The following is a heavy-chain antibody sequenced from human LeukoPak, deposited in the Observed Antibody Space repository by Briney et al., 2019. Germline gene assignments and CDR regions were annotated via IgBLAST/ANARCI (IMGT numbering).Heavy chain of an antibody. CDR1: GFTFSSYA. CDR2: ISYDGSNK. D-gene: IGHD4-23*01. Sequence: GGSLRLSCAASGFTFSSYAMHWVRQAPGKGLEWVAVISYDGSNKYYADSVKGRFTISRDNSKNTLYLQMNSLRAEDTAVYYCAKAVYYGGNPYFDYWSQGTLVTVSS. CDR3: AKAVYYGGNPYFDY. V-gene: IGHV3-30-3*01. J-gene: IGHJ4*02.